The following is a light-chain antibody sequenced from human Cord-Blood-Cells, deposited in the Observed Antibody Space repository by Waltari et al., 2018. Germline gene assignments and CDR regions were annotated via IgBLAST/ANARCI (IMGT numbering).Light chain of an antibody. J-gene: IGKJ1*01. CDR1: QSVLYSSNNKNY. CDR3: QQYYSTPPT. Sequence: DIVMTQSPDSLAVSLGERATINCKSSQSVLYSSNNKNYLAWYQQKPGQPPKLLIYWASTRKSGVPDRFSGSGSVTDFTLTISSLQAEDVAVYYCQQYYSTPPTFGQGTKVEI. V-gene: IGKV4-1*01. CDR2: WAS.